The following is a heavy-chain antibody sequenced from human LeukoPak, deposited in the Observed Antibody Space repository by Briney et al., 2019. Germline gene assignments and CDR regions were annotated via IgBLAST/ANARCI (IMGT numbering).Heavy chain of an antibody. J-gene: IGHJ3*02. CDR2: MNPNSGNT. V-gene: IGHV1-8*03. D-gene: IGHD5-24*01. Sequence: ASVKVSCKASGYTFTSYDINWVRQATGQGLEWMGWMNPNSGNTGYAQKFQGRVTITRNTSISTAYMELSSLRSEDTAVYYCARPGGYNDAFDIWGQGTMVTVSS. CDR3: ARPGGYNDAFDI. CDR1: GYTFTSYD.